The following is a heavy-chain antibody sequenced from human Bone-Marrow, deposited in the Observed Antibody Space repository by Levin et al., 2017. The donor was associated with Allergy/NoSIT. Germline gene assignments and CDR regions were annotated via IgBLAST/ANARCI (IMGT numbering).Heavy chain of an antibody. J-gene: IGHJ6*02. V-gene: IGHV3-30*16. CDR1: GFAFSAYA. D-gene: IGHD3-3*02. Sequence: GESLKISCTVSGFAFSAYAMHWVRQAPGKGPEWVAVILYDGSEKFYADSVKGRFTISRDNSKNTLYLQMDSLRPEDTGVYYCTRPPRGAFLRYAMDVWGLGTTVIVSS. CDR2: ILYDGSEK. CDR3: TRPPRGAFLRYAMDV.